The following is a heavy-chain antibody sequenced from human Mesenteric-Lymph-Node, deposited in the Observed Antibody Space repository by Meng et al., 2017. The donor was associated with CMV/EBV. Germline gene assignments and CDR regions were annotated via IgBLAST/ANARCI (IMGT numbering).Heavy chain of an antibody. CDR1: GYTFSSYD. D-gene: IGHD1-26*01. CDR2: ISADTDNR. V-gene: IGHV1-18*01. CDR3: AREWSGESMDV. Sequence: ASVKVSCKASGYTFSSYDINWVRQAPGQGLEWMGWISADTDNRRVQGRVTMTTDTSTSTAYMELRSLRSDDTAVYYCAREWSGESMDVWGQGTTVTVSS. J-gene: IGHJ6*02.